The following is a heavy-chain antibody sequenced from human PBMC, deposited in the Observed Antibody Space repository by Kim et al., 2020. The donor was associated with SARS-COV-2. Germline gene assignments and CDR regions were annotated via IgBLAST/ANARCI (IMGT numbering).Heavy chain of an antibody. CDR1: GGTFSSYA. CDR2: IIPILGIA. D-gene: IGHD4-17*01. Sequence: SVKVSCKASGGTFSSYAISWVRQAPGQGLEWMGRIIPILGIANYAQKFQGRVTITADKSTSTAYMELSSLRSEDTAVYYCARDSGGVTTWSWVDYWGQGTLVTVSS. V-gene: IGHV1-69*04. CDR3: ARDSGGVTTWSWVDY. J-gene: IGHJ4*02.